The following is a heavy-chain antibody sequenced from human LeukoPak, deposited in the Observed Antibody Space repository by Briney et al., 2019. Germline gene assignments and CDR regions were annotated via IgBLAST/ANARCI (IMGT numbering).Heavy chain of an antibody. V-gene: IGHV4-59*01. Sequence: SETLSLTCTVSGGSISSYYWSWLRQPPGKGLEWIGYIYYSGSTNYNPSLKSRVTISVDTSRNQFSLKLSSVTAADTAVYYCARDEIGYFDYWGQGTLVTVSS. J-gene: IGHJ4*02. CDR2: IYYSGST. D-gene: IGHD2-21*01. CDR3: ARDEIGYFDY. CDR1: GGSISSYY.